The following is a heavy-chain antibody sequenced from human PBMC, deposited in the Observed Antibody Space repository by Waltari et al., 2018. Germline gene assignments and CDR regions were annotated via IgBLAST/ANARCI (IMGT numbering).Heavy chain of an antibody. V-gene: IGHV4-61*02. Sequence: QVQLQESGPGLVKPSQTLSLTCTVSGGSISSGSYYWSWIRQPAGKGLEWIGRIYTSGSTNYNPSLKSRVTISVDTSKNQFSLKLSSVTAADTAVYYCARSSSGAYYYYGMDVWGQGTTVTVSS. J-gene: IGHJ6*02. CDR2: IYTSGST. CDR1: GGSISSGSYY. CDR3: ARSSSGAYYYYGMDV.